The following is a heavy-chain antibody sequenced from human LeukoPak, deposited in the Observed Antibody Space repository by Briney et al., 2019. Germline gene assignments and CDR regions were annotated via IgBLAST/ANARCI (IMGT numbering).Heavy chain of an antibody. D-gene: IGHD6-13*01. CDR2: IYYSSNT. CDR3: ARQIIRGQYLVHFDY. J-gene: IGHJ4*02. CDR1: DGSMRSYY. Sequence: PSETLSLTCTVSDGSMRSYYWSWIRQPPGKGLEWIGYIYYSSNTYYNPSLKSRVTISVDTSKSQFSLRLKSVTAADTAVYFCARQIIRGQYLVHFDYWSQGTLVTVSS. V-gene: IGHV4-59*08.